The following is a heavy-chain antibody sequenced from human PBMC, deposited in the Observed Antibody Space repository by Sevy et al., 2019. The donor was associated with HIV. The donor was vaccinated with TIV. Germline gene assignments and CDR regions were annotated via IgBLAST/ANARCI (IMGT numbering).Heavy chain of an antibody. D-gene: IGHD3-22*01. J-gene: IGHJ4*02. CDR1: GYTFSVHY. Sequence: ASVKVSCSTSGYTFSVHYIYWVRQAAGQGLEWMGWINPNTGDTNFSPMFQGRVTMTRDSSINPAYMELSRLTSADTAVYFCARLRYSDPSGQYYGGGADYFDYWGQGTLVTVSS. CDR2: INPNTGDT. V-gene: IGHV1-2*02. CDR3: ARLRYSDPSGQYYGGGADYFDY.